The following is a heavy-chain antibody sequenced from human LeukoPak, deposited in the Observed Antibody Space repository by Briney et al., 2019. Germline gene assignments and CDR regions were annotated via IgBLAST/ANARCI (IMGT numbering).Heavy chain of an antibody. CDR2: ITPIFGTA. J-gene: IGHJ4*02. CDR1: GGTFSSYA. Sequence: ASVKVSCKASGGTFSSYAISWVRQAPGQGLEWMGGITPIFGTANYAQKFQGRVTITADESTSTAYMELSSLRSEDTAVYYCASSIDYYDSSGYLSPYYFDYWGQGTLVTVSS. V-gene: IGHV1-69*13. D-gene: IGHD3-22*01. CDR3: ASSIDYYDSSGYLSPYYFDY.